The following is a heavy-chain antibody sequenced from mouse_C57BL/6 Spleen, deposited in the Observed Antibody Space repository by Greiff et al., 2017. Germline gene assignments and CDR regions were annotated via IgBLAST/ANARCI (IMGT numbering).Heavy chain of an antibody. V-gene: IGHV1-75*01. CDR3: ARGAYYYGSSDYYAMDY. J-gene: IGHJ4*01. CDR2: IFPGSGST. D-gene: IGHD1-1*01. CDR1: GYTFTDYY. Sequence: VQLQESGPELVKPGASVKISCKASGYTFTDYYINWVKQRPGQGLEWIGWIFPGSGSTYYNEKFKGKATLTVDKSSSTAYMLLSSLTSEDSAVYFCARGAYYYGSSDYYAMDYWGQGTSVTVSS.